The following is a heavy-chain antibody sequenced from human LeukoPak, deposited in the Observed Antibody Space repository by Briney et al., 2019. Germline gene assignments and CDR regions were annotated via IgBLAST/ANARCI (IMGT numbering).Heavy chain of an antibody. Sequence: GGSLRLSCAASGFTFSGSDMHWVRQASGKGLEWVGRIRSKANSYATAYAASVKRRFTISRDDSKNTAYLQMNSLKTEDTAVYYCTRLYCSSTSCLNWFDPWGQGTLVTVSS. CDR1: GFTFSGSD. CDR2: IRSKANSYAT. D-gene: IGHD2-2*01. J-gene: IGHJ5*02. CDR3: TRLYCSSTSCLNWFDP. V-gene: IGHV3-73*01.